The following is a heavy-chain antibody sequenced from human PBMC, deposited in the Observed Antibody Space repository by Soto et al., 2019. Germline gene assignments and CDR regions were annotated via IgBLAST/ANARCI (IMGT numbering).Heavy chain of an antibody. Sequence: QVQLVQSGGEVKKPGASVKVSCRASGYTFSNYGITWVRQAPGQGLEWMGWICAYNGNTNYAQKLQGRVTMTTDTSTNTVYMELRSLRSDDTAVYYCAREGLLPYYYYGMDVWGQGTTVTVSS. CDR3: AREGLLPYYYYGMDV. D-gene: IGHD2-15*01. CDR1: GYTFSNYG. CDR2: ICAYNGNT. V-gene: IGHV1-18*01. J-gene: IGHJ6*02.